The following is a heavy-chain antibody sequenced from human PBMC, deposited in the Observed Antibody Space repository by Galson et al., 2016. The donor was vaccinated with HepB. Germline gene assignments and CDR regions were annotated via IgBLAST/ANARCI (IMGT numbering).Heavy chain of an antibody. CDR2: ISSSSSL. V-gene: IGHV3-21*01. CDR1: GFTFSSYS. D-gene: IGHD6-19*01. J-gene: IGHJ4*02. CDR3: ARGKISTAWQDY. Sequence: SLRLSCAASGFTFSSYSMSWVRQAPGKGLEWVSSISSSSSLYYADSVKGRFTISRDNAKNSLYLQMNSLRAEDTAVYYCARGKISTAWQDYWGQGTLVTVSS.